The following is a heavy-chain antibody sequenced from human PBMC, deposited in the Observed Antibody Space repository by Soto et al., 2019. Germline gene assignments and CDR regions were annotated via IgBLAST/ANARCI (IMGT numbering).Heavy chain of an antibody. D-gene: IGHD3-22*01. V-gene: IGHV4-39*01. CDR1: DGSNSNSRSY. CDR2: IYHTGNT. Sequence: SDTLSLTCTVSDGSNSNSRSYWAWIRQPPGKGLEWIGSIYHTGNTYYNPSLRSRVTISVDTSKNQFSLKLTSVTAADTAVYYCARDYYDSSDYTTNWFDPWGQGTLVT. J-gene: IGHJ5*02. CDR3: ARDYYDSSDYTTNWFDP.